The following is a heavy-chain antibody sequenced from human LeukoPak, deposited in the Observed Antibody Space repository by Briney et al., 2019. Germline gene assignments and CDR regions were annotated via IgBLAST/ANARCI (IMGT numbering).Heavy chain of an antibody. Sequence: GGSLRLSCAASGFTFSSYSMNWVRQAPGKGLEWVSHSSSSSSTIYYADSVKGRFTISRDNAKNSLYLQMNSLRAEDTAVYYCAPLYPYYYYMDVWGKGTTVTVSS. D-gene: IGHD1-14*01. CDR1: GFTFSSYS. CDR2: SSSSSSTI. V-gene: IGHV3-48*04. CDR3: APLYPYYYYMDV. J-gene: IGHJ6*03.